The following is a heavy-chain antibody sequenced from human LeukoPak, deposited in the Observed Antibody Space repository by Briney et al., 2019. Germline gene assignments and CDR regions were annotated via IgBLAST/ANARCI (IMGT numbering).Heavy chain of an antibody. CDR1: GGSISSGSYY. CDR3: AQGQFGEPLRC. J-gene: IGHJ4*02. V-gene: IGHV4-61*02. CDR2: IYTSGST. D-gene: IGHD3-10*01. Sequence: SQTLSLTCTVSGGSISSGSYYWSWIRQPAGKGLEWIGRIYTSGSTNYNPSLKSRVTISVDTSKNQFSLKLSSVTAADTAVYYCAQGQFGEPLRCWGQGTLVTVSS.